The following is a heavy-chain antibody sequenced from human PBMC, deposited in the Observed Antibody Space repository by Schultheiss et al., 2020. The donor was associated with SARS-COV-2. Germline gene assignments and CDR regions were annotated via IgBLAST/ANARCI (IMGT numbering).Heavy chain of an antibody. J-gene: IGHJ4*02. CDR1: GFTFSSYS. D-gene: IGHD3-10*01. Sequence: GGSLRLSCAASGFTFSSYSMNWVRQAPGKGLEWVANIKQDGSEKYYVDSVKGRFTISRDNAKNSLYLQMNSLRAEDTAVYYCARASGSYYATGYDYWGQGTLVTVSS. V-gene: IGHV3-7*03. CDR3: ARASGSYYATGYDY. CDR2: IKQDGSEK.